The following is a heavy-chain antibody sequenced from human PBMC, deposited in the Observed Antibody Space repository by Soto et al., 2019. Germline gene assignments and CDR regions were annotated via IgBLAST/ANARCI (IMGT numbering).Heavy chain of an antibody. D-gene: IGHD2-2*01. J-gene: IGHJ4*02. CDR3: ASQLVVPAAPFDY. Sequence: SETLSLTCTVSGGSISSSYYWGWIRQPPGKGLEWIGSIYYSGSTYYNPSLKSRVTISVDTSKNQFSLKLSSVTAADTAVYYCASQLVVPAAPFDYWGQGTLVTVSS. CDR1: GGSISSSYY. CDR2: IYYSGST. V-gene: IGHV4-39*01.